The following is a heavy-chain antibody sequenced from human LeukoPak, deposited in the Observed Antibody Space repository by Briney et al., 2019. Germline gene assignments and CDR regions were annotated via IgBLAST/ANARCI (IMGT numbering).Heavy chain of an antibody. V-gene: IGHV4-31*03. CDR2: IYYSGST. J-gene: IGHJ3*02. CDR3: ARGRYNWNDGFDAFDI. Sequence: PSETLSLTCTVSGGSISSGGYYWSWIRQHPGKGLEWIGYIYYSGSTYYNPSLKSRVTISVDTSKNQFSLKLGSVTAADTAVYYCARGRYNWNDGFDAFDIWGQGTMVTVSS. CDR1: GGSISSGGYY. D-gene: IGHD1-20*01.